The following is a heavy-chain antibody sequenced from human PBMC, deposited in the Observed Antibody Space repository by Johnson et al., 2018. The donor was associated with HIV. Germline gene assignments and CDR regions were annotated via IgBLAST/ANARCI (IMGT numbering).Heavy chain of an antibody. D-gene: IGHD6-19*01. Sequence: VQLVESGGGLVQPGGSLRLSCAASGFTFSSYGMHWVRQAPGKGLEWVANIKQDGSNKYYVDSVKGRFTISRDNAKHSLYMQMNSLRAEDTAMYYCARGVGGAGDDAFDIWGQGTMVTVSS. CDR1: GFTFSSYG. V-gene: IGHV3-7*03. J-gene: IGHJ3*02. CDR2: IKQDGSNK. CDR3: ARGVGGAGDDAFDI.